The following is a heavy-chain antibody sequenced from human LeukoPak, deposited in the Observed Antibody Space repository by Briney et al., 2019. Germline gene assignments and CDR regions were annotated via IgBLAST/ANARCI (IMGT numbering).Heavy chain of an antibody. CDR1: GGSFSGYY. J-gene: IGHJ3*02. V-gene: IGHV4-34*01. CDR3: AGRALVYDNHAFDI. Sequence: SETLSLTCAVYGGSFSGYYWSWIRQPPGKGLEWVGEINHSGSTNYNPSLKSRFTISVDTSKNQLSLKLSSVTGADTAVYYCAGRALVYDNHAFDIWGQGTMVTVSS. CDR2: INHSGST. D-gene: IGHD2-2*02.